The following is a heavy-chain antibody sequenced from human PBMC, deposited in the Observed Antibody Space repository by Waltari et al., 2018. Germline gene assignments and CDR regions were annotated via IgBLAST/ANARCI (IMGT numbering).Heavy chain of an antibody. CDR2: LSYDGSNK. V-gene: IGHV3-30*04. Sequence: VLLVESGGGLVQTGRSLRLSCAASGFIFSTYAMHWVRQAPGKGLEWVAVLSYDGSNKYYADSLKGRFTISRDNSNNTLYLQMNTLTPEDTAVYFCARENRQWLAPEPYYFDYWGLGTLVTVTS. D-gene: IGHD6-19*01. CDR3: ARENRQWLAPEPYYFDY. CDR1: GFIFSTYA. J-gene: IGHJ4*02.